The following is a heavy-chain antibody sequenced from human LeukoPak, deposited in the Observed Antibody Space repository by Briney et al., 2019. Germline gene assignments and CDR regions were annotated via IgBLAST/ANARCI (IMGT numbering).Heavy chain of an antibody. Sequence: ASVKVSCKASGGTFSSYAISWVRQAPGKGLEWMGGFDPEDGETIYAQKFQGRVTMTEDTSTDTAYMELSSLRSEDTAVYYCATVSRGLIDYWGQGTLVTVSS. V-gene: IGHV1-24*01. J-gene: IGHJ4*02. CDR2: FDPEDGET. CDR1: GGTFSSYA. CDR3: ATVSRGLIDY.